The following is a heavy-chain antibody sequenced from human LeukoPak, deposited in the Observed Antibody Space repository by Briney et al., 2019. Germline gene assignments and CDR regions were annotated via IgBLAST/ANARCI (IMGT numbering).Heavy chain of an antibody. CDR2: ILGSGSHI. CDR1: GFTFSSYE. CDR3: ARAGHVITMIVVLDAFDI. V-gene: IGHV3-48*03. Sequence: GGSLTLSCAASGFTFSSYEMNWVRQAPGKGLEWLSYILGSGSHIYYADSVKGRFTISRDNAKSSLYLQMNPLRAEDTAVYYCARAGHVITMIVVLDAFDIWGQGTMVTVSS. D-gene: IGHD3-22*01. J-gene: IGHJ3*02.